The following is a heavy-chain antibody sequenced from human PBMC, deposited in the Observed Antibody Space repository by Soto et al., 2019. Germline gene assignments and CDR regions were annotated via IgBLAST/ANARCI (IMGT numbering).Heavy chain of an antibody. CDR1: GGSISSSSYY. Sequence: QLQLQESGPGLVKPSETLSLTCTVSGGSISSSSYYWGWIRQPPGKGLEWIGSIYYSGSTYYNPSLKSRVTISVDTSKNQFSLKLSSVTAADTAVYYCWRAARPKSMDVWGQGTTVTVSS. J-gene: IGHJ6*02. CDR3: WRAARPKSMDV. CDR2: IYYSGST. V-gene: IGHV4-39*01. D-gene: IGHD6-6*01.